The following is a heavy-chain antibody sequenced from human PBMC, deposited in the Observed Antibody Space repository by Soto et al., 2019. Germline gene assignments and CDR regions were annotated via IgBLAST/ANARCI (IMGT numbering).Heavy chain of an antibody. CDR3: ARVTTGTTKFYYYYGMDV. CDR2: IIPIFGTA. CDR1: GGTFSSYA. D-gene: IGHD1-7*01. Sequence: GVSVKVSCKASGGTFSSYAISWVRQAPGQGLEWMGGIIPIFGTANYAQKFQGRVTITADESTSTAYMELSSLRSEDTAVYYCARVTTGTTKFYYYYGMDVWGQGTTVTVSS. J-gene: IGHJ6*02. V-gene: IGHV1-69*13.